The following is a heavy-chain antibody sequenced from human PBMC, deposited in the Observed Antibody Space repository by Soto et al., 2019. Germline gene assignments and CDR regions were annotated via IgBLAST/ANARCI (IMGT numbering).Heavy chain of an antibody. CDR2: ISAYNGNT. CDR1: GYTFTSYG. CDR3: ARERASIVAAPGFRNAFDI. Sequence: ASVKVSCKASGYTFTSYGISWVRQAPGQGLEWMGWISAYNGNTNYAQKLQGRVTMTTVTSTSTAYMDLRSLRSDDMAVYYCARERASIVAAPGFRNAFDIWGQGTMVTVSS. J-gene: IGHJ3*02. D-gene: IGHD1-26*01. V-gene: IGHV1-18*03.